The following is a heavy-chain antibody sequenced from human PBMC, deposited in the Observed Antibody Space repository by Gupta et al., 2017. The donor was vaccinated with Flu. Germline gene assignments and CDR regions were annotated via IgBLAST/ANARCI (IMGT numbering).Heavy chain of an antibody. CDR1: GGSISSSSYY. V-gene: IGHV4-39*01. CDR2: IYYSGST. D-gene: IGHD4-23*01. CDR3: AICFASGNYVVAANWYFDL. J-gene: IGHJ2*01. Sequence: QLQVQESGPGLVKPSETLSLTCTVSGGSISSSSYYWGWIRQPPGKGLEWIGSIYYSGSTYYNPSLKSRVTISIDTSKNQFSLKLSSVTAADTAVYYCAICFASGNYVVAANWYFDLWGRGTLVTVSS.